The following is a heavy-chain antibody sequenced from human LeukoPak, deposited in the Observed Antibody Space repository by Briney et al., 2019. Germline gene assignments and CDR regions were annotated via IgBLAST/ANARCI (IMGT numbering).Heavy chain of an antibody. CDR2: ISWNSGSI. J-gene: IGHJ3*02. CDR3: AKEMVEHPDAFDI. V-gene: IGHV3-9*01. D-gene: IGHD2-15*01. Sequence: GGSLRLSCAASGFTFDDYAMHWVRQAPGKGLEWVSGISWNSGSIGYADSVKGRFTISRDNAKNSLYLQMNSLRAEDTALYYRAKEMVEHPDAFDIWGQGTMVTVSS. CDR1: GFTFDDYA.